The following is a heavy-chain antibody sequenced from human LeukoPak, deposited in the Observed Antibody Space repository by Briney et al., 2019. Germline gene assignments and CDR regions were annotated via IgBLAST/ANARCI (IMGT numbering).Heavy chain of an antibody. V-gene: IGHV3-7*01. CDR3: ARDDSSGSYFFDY. CDR2: IKQDGSER. D-gene: IGHD6-25*01. Sequence: PGGSLRLSCEASGFSMSVYWMSWVRQAPGKGLEWVGNIKQDGSERNYVDSVKGRFTISRDNAKKSLYLQMDSLRAEDTAVYYCARDDSSGSYFFDYWGHGTLVTVSS. J-gene: IGHJ4*01. CDR1: GFSMSVYW.